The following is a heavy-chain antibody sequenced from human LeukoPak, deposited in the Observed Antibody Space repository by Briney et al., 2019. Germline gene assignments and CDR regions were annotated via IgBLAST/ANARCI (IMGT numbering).Heavy chain of an antibody. Sequence: SETLSLTCTVSGGSISSSSYYWGWIRQPPGKGLEWIGSIYYSGSTYYNPSLKSRVTISVDTSKNQFSLKLSSVTAADTAVYYCASNIAARRGVAFDIWGQGTMVTVSS. CDR2: IYYSGST. CDR3: ASNIAARRGVAFDI. CDR1: GGSISSSSYY. V-gene: IGHV4-39*01. D-gene: IGHD6-6*01. J-gene: IGHJ3*02.